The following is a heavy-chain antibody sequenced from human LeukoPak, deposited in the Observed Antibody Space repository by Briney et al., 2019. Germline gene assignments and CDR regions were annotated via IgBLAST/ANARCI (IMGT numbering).Heavy chain of an antibody. CDR3: ARRGAARYYYYMDV. Sequence: PSETLSLTCTVSGGSISGYYWSWIRQPPGKGLEWIGYIYYSGSTSYNPSLKSRVTLSLGTSKNQFSLKLSSVTAADTAVYYCARRGAARYYYYMDVWGKGTTVTVSS. CDR2: IYYSGST. J-gene: IGHJ6*03. V-gene: IGHV4-59*01. CDR1: GGSISGYY. D-gene: IGHD6-25*01.